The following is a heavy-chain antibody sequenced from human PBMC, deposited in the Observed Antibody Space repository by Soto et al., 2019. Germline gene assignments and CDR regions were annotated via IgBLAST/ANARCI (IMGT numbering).Heavy chain of an antibody. CDR2: ISSSGSTI. Sequence: LRLSCIASGFSFSDYTLNWVRQPPGKGLEWVSSISSSGSTIYYADSVKGRFTISRDNAKNSLYLQMNSLRAEDTAVYYCARDMGATTYWGQGTLVTVSS. CDR3: ARDMGATTY. J-gene: IGHJ4*02. V-gene: IGHV3-11*04. CDR1: GFSFSDYT. D-gene: IGHD1-26*01.